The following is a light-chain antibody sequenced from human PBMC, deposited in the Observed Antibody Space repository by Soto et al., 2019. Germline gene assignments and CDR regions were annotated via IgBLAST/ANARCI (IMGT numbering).Light chain of an antibody. CDR2: GAS. CDR3: QQYGSFPLT. Sequence: ENVLARSPCTLSLSPGEISTFACSASQNFNNNYLACYQHKPCQAPGLLIYGASSRATGIPARFSGSGSGTDFTLTISRLEPEDFAVYYCQQYGSFPLTFGQGTRLEIK. CDR1: QNFNNNY. J-gene: IGKJ5*01. V-gene: IGKV3-20*01.